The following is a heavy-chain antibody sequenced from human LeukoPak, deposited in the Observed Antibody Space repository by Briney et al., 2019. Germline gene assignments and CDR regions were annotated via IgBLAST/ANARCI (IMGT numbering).Heavy chain of an antibody. CDR1: GGSFSGYY. V-gene: IGHV4-34*01. Sequence: SETLSLTCAVYGGSFSGYYWSWIRQPPGKGLEWLGEINHSGSTNYNPSLKSRVTISVDTSKNQFSLKLSSVTAADTAVYYCARIGTYYDFWSGSWFDPWGQGTLVTVSS. D-gene: IGHD3-3*01. CDR2: INHSGST. CDR3: ARIGTYYDFWSGSWFDP. J-gene: IGHJ5*02.